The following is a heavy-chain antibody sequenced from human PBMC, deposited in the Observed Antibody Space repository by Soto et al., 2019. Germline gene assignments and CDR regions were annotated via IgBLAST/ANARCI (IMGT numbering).Heavy chain of an antibody. CDR3: ARHLGGRFLEWSYYYYYYGMDV. J-gene: IGHJ6*02. CDR1: GGSISSSSYY. V-gene: IGHV4-39*01. CDR2: IYYSGST. Sequence: SETLSLTCTVSGGSISSSSYYWGWVRQPPGKGLEWIGSIYYSGSTYYNPSLKSRVTISVDTSKNQFSLKLSSVTAADTAVYYCARHLGGRFLEWSYYYYYYGMDVWGQGTTVTVSS. D-gene: IGHD3-3*01.